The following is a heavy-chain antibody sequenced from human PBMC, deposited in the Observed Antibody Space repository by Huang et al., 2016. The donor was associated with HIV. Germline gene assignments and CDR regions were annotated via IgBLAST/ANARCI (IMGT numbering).Heavy chain of an antibody. CDR2: IDWKRGAV. CDR1: GFNFDDYA. J-gene: IGHJ4*02. Sequence: EVQMVESGGGLVQPGKSLRLACAASGFNFDDYAMHWVRQAPGKGLEWVSGIDWKRGAVGYADSVRGRFTSSRDSAKNSLYLQMNNLRPEDTAFYFCTGGGVYAAFWGQGTLVTVSS. D-gene: IGHD2-8*01. CDR3: TGGGVYAAF. V-gene: IGHV3-9*01.